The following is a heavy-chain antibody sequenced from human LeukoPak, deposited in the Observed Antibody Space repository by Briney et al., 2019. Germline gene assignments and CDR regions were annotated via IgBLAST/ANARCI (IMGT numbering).Heavy chain of an antibody. Sequence: GASMKVSCKASGGTFNSYAISWVRQAPGQGLEWMGGIIPIFGTANYAQKFQGRVTITADESTSTAYMELSSLRSEDTAVYYCASKYCSSTSCYGKDDYYYYYMDVWGKGTTVTVSS. V-gene: IGHV1-69*13. CDR2: IIPIFGTA. CDR1: GGTFNSYA. CDR3: ASKYCSSTSCYGKDDYYYYYMDV. D-gene: IGHD2-2*01. J-gene: IGHJ6*03.